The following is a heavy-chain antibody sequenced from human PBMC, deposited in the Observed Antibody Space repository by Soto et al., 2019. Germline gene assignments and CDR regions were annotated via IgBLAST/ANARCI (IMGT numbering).Heavy chain of an antibody. CDR1: GGTFSSYA. J-gene: IGHJ4*02. D-gene: IGHD5-12*01. V-gene: IGHV1-69*13. CDR2: IIPIFGTA. CDR3: ARTLDGYNFFDY. Sequence: VASVKVSCKASGGTFSSYAISWVRQAPGQGLEWMGGIIPIFGTANYAQKFQGRVTITADESTSTAYMELSSLRSEDTAVYYCARTLDGYNFFDYWGQGTLVTVSS.